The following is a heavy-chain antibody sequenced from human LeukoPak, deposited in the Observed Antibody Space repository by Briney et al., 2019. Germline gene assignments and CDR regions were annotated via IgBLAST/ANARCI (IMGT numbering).Heavy chain of an antibody. J-gene: IGHJ6*02. CDR3: AKDISYCSSTSRHYYYYGMDV. D-gene: IGHD2-2*01. Sequence: GGSLRLSCAASGFTLSSYWMHWVRQAPGKGLVWVSHISPDGSSTRYADSVKGRFTISRDNAKNSLYLQMNSLRAEDTALYFCAKDISYCSSTSRHYYYYGMDVWGQGTTVTVSS. CDR2: ISPDGSST. V-gene: IGHV3-74*01. CDR1: GFTLSSYW.